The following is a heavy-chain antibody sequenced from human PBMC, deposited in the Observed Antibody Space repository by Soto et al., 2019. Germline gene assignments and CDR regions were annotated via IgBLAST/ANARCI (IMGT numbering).Heavy chain of an antibody. Sequence: TLSLTCAVSASSISRGGYSWSWIRQPPGKGLEWIGYIYHGVTSYYNPSLKSRVTISADRSKNQFSLKLSSVTAADTAVYYCTRTVVAVDYYGMDVWGQGTTVTVSS. CDR3: TRTVVAVDYYGMDV. J-gene: IGHJ6*02. V-gene: IGHV4-30-2*01. CDR1: ASSISRGGYS. D-gene: IGHD2-15*01. CDR2: IYHGVTS.